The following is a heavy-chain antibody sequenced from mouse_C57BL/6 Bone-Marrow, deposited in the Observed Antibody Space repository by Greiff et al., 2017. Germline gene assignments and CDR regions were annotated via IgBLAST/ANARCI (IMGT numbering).Heavy chain of an antibody. V-gene: IGHV5-4*01. CDR3: ARDPLSNDYDLAWFAY. D-gene: IGHD2-4*01. J-gene: IGHJ3*01. CDR2: ISAGGSYT. Sequence: EVMLVESGGGLVKPGGSLKLSCAASGFTFSSYAMSWVRQTPEKRLEWVAPISAGGSYTYYPDNVKGRFPISRDKAKNNLYLQMSHLKSEDTAMYYCARDPLSNDYDLAWFAYWGQGTLVTVSA. CDR1: GFTFSSYA.